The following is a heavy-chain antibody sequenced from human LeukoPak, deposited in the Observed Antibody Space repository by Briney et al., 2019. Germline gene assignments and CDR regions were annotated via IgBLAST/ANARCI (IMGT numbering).Heavy chain of an antibody. V-gene: IGHV3-21*01. J-gene: IGHJ4*02. CDR2: ISSSSSYI. Sequence: ETLSLTCAVSGGSISSSNWWSWVRQAPGKGLEWVSSISSSSSYIYYADSVKGRFTISRDNAKNSLYLQMNSLRAEDTAVYYCARRPDYDEFDYWGQGTLVTVSS. CDR1: GGSISSSN. CDR3: ARRPDYDEFDY. D-gene: IGHD4-17*01.